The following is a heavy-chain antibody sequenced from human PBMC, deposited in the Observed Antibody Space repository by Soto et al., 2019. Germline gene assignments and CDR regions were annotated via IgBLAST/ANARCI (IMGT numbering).Heavy chain of an antibody. V-gene: IGHV3-53*01. Sequence: GGSLRLSCAASGFTVSSNYMSWVRQAPGKGLEWVSVIYSGGSTYYADSVKGRFTIYRDNSKNTLYLQMNSLRAEDTAVYYCARRVYYGSGMDYYYGMDVWGQGTTVTVSS. CDR3: ARRVYYGSGMDYYYGMDV. CDR2: IYSGGST. J-gene: IGHJ6*02. D-gene: IGHD3-10*01. CDR1: GFTVSSNY.